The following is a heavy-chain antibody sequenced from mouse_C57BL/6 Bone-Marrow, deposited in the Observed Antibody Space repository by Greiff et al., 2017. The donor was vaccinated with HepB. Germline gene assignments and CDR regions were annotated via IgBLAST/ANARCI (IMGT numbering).Heavy chain of an antibody. Sequence: EVQRVESGEGLVKPGGSLKLSCAASGFTFSSYAMSWVRQTPEKRLEWVAYISSGGDYIYYADTVKGRFTISRDNARNTLYLQMSSLKSEDTAMYYCTRDRNTHYFDYGGQGTTLTVSS. CDR3: TRDRNTHYFDY. V-gene: IGHV5-9-1*02. CDR1: GFTFSSYA. J-gene: IGHJ2*01. CDR2: ISSGGDYI.